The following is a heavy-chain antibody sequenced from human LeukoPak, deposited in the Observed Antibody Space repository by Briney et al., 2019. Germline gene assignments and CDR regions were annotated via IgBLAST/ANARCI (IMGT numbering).Heavy chain of an antibody. J-gene: IGHJ4*02. CDR3: GRSSAPIWGGFDS. V-gene: IGHV4-30-4*01. D-gene: IGHD7-27*01. CDR1: GVSISSGDYY. Sequence: PLETLSLTCTVSGVSISSGDYYWSWIRQAPGKGLEWIGFIYYNGRTNHNPSLKSRVTISTDTSKNQFSLNLSSMTAADTAVYYCGRSSAPIWGGFDSWGQGALVTVSS. CDR2: IYYNGRT.